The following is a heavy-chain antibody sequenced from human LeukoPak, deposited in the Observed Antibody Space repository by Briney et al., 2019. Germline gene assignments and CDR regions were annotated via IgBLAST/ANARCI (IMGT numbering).Heavy chain of an antibody. CDR2: IRSKANSYAA. V-gene: IGHV3-73*01. CDR1: GFTFSGSA. D-gene: IGHD1-26*01. CDR3: TRRGGSPEDY. Sequence: GGSLRLSCAASGFTFSGSAMHWVRQASGKGLEWVGRIRSKANSYAAAYAASVKGRFTISRDDSKNTAYLQMNSLKTEDTAVYYCTRRGGSPEDYWGQGTLVTVSS. J-gene: IGHJ4*02.